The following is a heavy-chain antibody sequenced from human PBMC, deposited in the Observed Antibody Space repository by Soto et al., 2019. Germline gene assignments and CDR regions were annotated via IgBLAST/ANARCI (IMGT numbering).Heavy chain of an antibody. CDR2: IAYDGSNK. D-gene: IGHD3-16*01. Sequence: QVQLVESGGGVVQPGTSLRLSCAASGFTFRTYAMHWVRRAPGKGLEWVAVIAYDGSNKYYADFAEGRFTISRDNSKNTLYLQMNSLRVEETALYHCARDGGSYWGQGTVVIVSS. CDR1: GFTFRTYA. CDR3: ARDGGSY. V-gene: IGHV3-30-3*01. J-gene: IGHJ4*02.